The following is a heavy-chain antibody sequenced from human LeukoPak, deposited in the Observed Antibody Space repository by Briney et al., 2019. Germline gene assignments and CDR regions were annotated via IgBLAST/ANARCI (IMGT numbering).Heavy chain of an antibody. CDR3: ARDFRWFRTFDY. D-gene: IGHD3-10*01. CDR1: GFTFSSYS. J-gene: IGHJ4*02. V-gene: IGHV3-21*01. CDR2: ISISSSYI. Sequence: GGSLRLSCAASGFTFSSYSMNWVRQAPGKGLEWVSSISISSSYIYYADSVKGRFTISRDNAKNSLYLQMNSLRAEDTAVYYCARDFRWFRTFDYWGQGTLVTVSS.